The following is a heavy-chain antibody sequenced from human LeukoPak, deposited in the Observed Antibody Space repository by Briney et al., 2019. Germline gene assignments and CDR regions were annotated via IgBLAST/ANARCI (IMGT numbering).Heavy chain of an antibody. Sequence: PGGSLRLSCAASGFTFSGYSMNWVRQAPGKGLEWVSSISSSSSYIYYADSVKGRFTISRDNAKNSLYLQMNSLRAEDTAVYYCARADWCSSTSCYAENWFDPWGQGTLVTVSS. CDR1: GFTFSGYS. CDR3: ARADWCSSTSCYAENWFDP. J-gene: IGHJ5*02. V-gene: IGHV3-21*01. CDR2: ISSSSSYI. D-gene: IGHD2-2*01.